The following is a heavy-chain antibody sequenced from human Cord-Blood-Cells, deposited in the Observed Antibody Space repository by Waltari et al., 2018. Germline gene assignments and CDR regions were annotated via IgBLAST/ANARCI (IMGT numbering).Heavy chain of an antibody. J-gene: IGHJ4*02. CDR3: AKDAPRYSSSWYYFDY. D-gene: IGHD6-13*01. CDR2: ISWHSGSI. Sequence: LEWVSGISWHSGSIGYADSVKGRFTISRDNAKNSLYLQMNSLRAEDTALYYCAKDAPRYSSSWYYFDYWGQGTLVTVSS. V-gene: IGHV3-9*01.